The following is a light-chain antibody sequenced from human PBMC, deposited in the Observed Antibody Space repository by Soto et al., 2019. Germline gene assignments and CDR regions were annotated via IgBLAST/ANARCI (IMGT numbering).Light chain of an antibody. V-gene: IGKV1-39*01. Sequence: DIQMTQSPSSLSAAVGDRVAITCRASQRISTSLNWYQQRPGKSPELLIYGASDLQSGAPSRFSGLGSGTDFTLIISNLQPEDFATYYCRQSYSMPLTFGGGTTVEIK. CDR3: RQSYSMPLT. J-gene: IGKJ4*01. CDR1: QRISTS. CDR2: GAS.